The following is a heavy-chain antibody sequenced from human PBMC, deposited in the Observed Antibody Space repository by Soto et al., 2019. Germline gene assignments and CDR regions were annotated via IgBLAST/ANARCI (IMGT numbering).Heavy chain of an antibody. J-gene: IGHJ4*02. Sequence: ESGGGVVQPGRSLRLSCAASGFTFSSYGMHWVRQAPGKGLEWVAVIWYDGSNKYYADSVKGRFTISRDNSKNTLYLQMNSLRAQDTAVYYCEREITGECELSEPFDYWGQGTLVTVSS. V-gene: IGHV3-33*01. CDR1: GFTFSSYG. CDR3: EREITGECELSEPFDY. CDR2: IWYDGSNK. D-gene: IGHD1-26*01.